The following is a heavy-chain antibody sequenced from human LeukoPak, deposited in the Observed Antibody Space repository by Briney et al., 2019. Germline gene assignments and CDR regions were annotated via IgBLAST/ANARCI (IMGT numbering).Heavy chain of an antibody. D-gene: IGHD3-22*01. CDR3: ASQKTYYYDSSGYYHAFDI. CDR2: INPNRGGI. V-gene: IGHV1-2*02. Sequence: ASVKVSCKASGYTFTGYYMHWVRQAPGQGLEWVGWINPNRGGINDAQKFQRRVTMTRDTSISTAYMELSRLRSDDTAVYYCASQKTYYYDSSGYYHAFDIWGQGTMVTVSS. J-gene: IGHJ3*02. CDR1: GYTFTGYY.